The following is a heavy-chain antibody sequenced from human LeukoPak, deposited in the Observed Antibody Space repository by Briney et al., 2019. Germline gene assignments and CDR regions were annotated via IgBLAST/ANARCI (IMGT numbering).Heavy chain of an antibody. CDR2: FDPEDGEA. CDR1: GYTLPELS. CDR3: ATDPLGYYDSSGHTSPFDY. D-gene: IGHD3-22*01. V-gene: IGHV1-24*01. Sequence: GASVKVSCKVSGYTLPELSMHWVRQPPGKGLEWMGGFDPEDGEAIYAQKFQGRVTMTEDTSTDTAYMELSSMRSEDTAVYYCATDPLGYYDSSGHTSPFDYWGQGTLVTVSS. J-gene: IGHJ4*02.